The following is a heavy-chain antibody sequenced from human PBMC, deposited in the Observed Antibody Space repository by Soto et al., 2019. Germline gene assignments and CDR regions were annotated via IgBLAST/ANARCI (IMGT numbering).Heavy chain of an antibody. CDR1: GASINTGGFY. CDR2: GSHTGSR. Sequence: QVQLQESGPGLVKPSQTLSLTCSVSGASINTGGFYWSWVRQFPGKGLDWIGYGSHTGSRYLNPSLTIRITISLDTPNSQFSLRLTSVTAADTAVYCCARGKVTTESFDSWGQGSLVTVSS. J-gene: IGHJ4*02. CDR3: ARGKVTTESFDS. D-gene: IGHD4-17*01. V-gene: IGHV4-31*03.